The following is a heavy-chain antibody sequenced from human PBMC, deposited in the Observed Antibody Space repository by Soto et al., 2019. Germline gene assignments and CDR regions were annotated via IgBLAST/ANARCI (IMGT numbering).Heavy chain of an antibody. CDR2: INHGGST. CDR3: ARVSVTIFGVVTGHYYYAMDV. D-gene: IGHD3-3*01. Sequence: QVQLQQWGAGLLKPSETLSLTCAVYGGSFSDYHWSWIRQPPGKGLEWIGEINHGGSTKYNPSLKSRVTISKDTSKKQVSLKLTSVTAADTAVYYCARVSVTIFGVVTGHYYYAMDVWGQGTTVTVSS. J-gene: IGHJ6*02. CDR1: GGSFSDYH. V-gene: IGHV4-34*01.